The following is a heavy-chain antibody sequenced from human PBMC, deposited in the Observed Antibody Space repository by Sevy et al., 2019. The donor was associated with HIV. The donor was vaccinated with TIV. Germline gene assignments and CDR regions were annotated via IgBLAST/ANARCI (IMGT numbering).Heavy chain of an antibody. CDR2: ISYDGSNK. CDR1: GFTFSSYG. D-gene: IGHD6-13*01. J-gene: IGHJ6*02. Sequence: GGSLRLSCAASGFTFSSYGMHWVRQAPGKGLEWVAVISYDGSNKYYADSVKRRFTISRDNSKNSLYLQMNSLRAEDTAVYYCAKDSAYSSSWTTYYYYGMDVWGQGTTVTVSS. V-gene: IGHV3-30*18. CDR3: AKDSAYSSSWTTYYYYGMDV.